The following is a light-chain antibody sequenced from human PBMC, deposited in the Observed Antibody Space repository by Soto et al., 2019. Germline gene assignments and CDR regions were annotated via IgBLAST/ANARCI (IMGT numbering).Light chain of an antibody. CDR1: QSVSNN. CDR2: HAS. V-gene: IGKV3-15*01. J-gene: IGKJ4*01. CDR3: QQYNEWPLT. Sequence: EIVMTQSPATLSVSPGERATLSCRASQSVSNNLAWYQQKPGQAPRLLIYHASTGATGIPARFSGSGSGTELPLTISSVQSEAFAVYYCQQYNEWPLTFGGGTKVEIK.